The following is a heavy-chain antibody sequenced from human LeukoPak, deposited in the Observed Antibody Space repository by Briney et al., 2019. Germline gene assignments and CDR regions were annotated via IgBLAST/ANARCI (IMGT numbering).Heavy chain of an antibody. CDR2: IKEEGSEI. V-gene: IGHV3-7*02. J-gene: IGHJ4*02. CDR3: ARGVYYFDY. CDR1: GFMFSSHW. Sequence: GGSLRLSCAAFGFMFSSHWMSWVRQAPGKGLEWVANIKEEGSEIYYVDSVKGRFSISRDNAKNSLYLQMNSLRVEDTAIYYCARGVYYFDYWGQGSLVTVSS. D-gene: IGHD2-8*02.